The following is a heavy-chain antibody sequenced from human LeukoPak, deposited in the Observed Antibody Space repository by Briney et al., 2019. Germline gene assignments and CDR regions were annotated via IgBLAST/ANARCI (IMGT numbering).Heavy chain of an antibody. D-gene: IGHD3-22*01. Sequence: SETLSLTCTVSGGSISSSSYYWGWIRQPPGKGLEWIGYIYYSGSTNYNPSLKSRVTISVATSKNQFSLKLSSVTAADTAVYYCARGSQLYDSSGYYVAFDIWGQGTMVTVSS. J-gene: IGHJ3*02. V-gene: IGHV4-61*05. CDR1: GGSISSSSYY. CDR3: ARGSQLYDSSGYYVAFDI. CDR2: IYYSGST.